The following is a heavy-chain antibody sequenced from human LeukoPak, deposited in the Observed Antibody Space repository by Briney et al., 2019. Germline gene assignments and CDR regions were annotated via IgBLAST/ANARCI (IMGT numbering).Heavy chain of an antibody. CDR1: GGSISSYY. CDR2: IHYTGST. D-gene: IGHD6-19*01. Sequence: NPSETLSLTCTVSGGSISSYYWSWIRQSPGKGLECIGYIHYTGSTNYNPSLKSRVTISVEASKNQFSLKLKSVTAADTAVYYCARGASCGWHHWYDPWGQGTLVTVSS. J-gene: IGHJ5*02. CDR3: ARGASCGWHHWYDP. V-gene: IGHV4-59*01.